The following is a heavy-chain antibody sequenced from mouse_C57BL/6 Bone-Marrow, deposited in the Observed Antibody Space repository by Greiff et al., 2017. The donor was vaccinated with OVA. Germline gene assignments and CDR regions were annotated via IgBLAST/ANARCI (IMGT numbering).Heavy chain of an antibody. CDR1: GYSFTSYY. CDR2: IYPGSGNT. Sequence: QVQLQRSGPELVKPGASVKISCKASGYSFTSYYIHWVKQRPGQGLEWIGWIYPGSGNTKYTEKFKGKATLTADTSSSTAYMQLSSLTSEDSAVYYCARGDSSGYWFAYWGQGTLVTVSA. CDR3: ARGDSSGYWFAY. J-gene: IGHJ3*01. V-gene: IGHV1-66*01. D-gene: IGHD3-2*02.